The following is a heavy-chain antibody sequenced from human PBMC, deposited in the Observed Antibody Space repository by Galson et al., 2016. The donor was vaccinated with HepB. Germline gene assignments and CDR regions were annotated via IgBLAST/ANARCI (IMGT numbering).Heavy chain of an antibody. CDR2: ISSNGGTT. CDR3: VKDFDYVWGSFRFQTKYNFGY. J-gene: IGHJ4*02. V-gene: IGHV3-64D*06. CDR1: GFTFSRYA. Sequence: SLRLSCAASGFTFSRYALHWVRQAPGKGLEYVSAISSNGGTTYYADSVKGRFTISRDNFKKTLYLQMSSLRAEATAVYYCVKDFDYVWGSFRFQTKYNFGYWRQGTLVTGSS. D-gene: IGHD3-16*02.